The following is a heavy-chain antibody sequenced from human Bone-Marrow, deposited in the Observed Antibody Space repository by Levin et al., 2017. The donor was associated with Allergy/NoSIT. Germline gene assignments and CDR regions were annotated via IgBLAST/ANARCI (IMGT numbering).Heavy chain of an antibody. V-gene: IGHV3-21*01. CDR1: GFNFASYG. D-gene: IGHD2-2*01. CDR3: AKDEGPFSSSFAFDC. J-gene: IGHJ4*02. Sequence: PGGSLRLSCADSGFNFASYGMNWVRQAPGKGLEWVSSISGTGRHIYLADSLKGRFTISRENAKNSLSLQMNNLRVEDTAVFYCAKDEGPFSSSFAFDCWGQGALVTVSS. CDR2: ISGTGRHI.